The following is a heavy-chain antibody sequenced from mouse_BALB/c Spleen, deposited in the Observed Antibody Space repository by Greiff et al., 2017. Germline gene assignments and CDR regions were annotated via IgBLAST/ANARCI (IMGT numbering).Heavy chain of an antibody. Sequence: EVQLVESGGGLVKLGGSLKLSCAASGFTFSSYYMSWVRQTPEKRLELVAAINSNGGSTYYPDTVKGRFTISRDNAKNTLYLQMSSLKSEDTALYYCARHGYGNYGYFDVWGAGTTVTVSS. CDR3: ARHGYGNYGYFDV. J-gene: IGHJ1*01. V-gene: IGHV5-6-2*01. CDR1: GFTFSSYY. CDR2: INSNGGST. D-gene: IGHD2-10*02.